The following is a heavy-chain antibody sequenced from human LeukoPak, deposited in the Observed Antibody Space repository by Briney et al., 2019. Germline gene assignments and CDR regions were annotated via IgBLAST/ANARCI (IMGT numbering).Heavy chain of an antibody. CDR3: ASLGATTLYYYGMDV. Sequence: ASVKVSCKASGYTFTDYYMHWVRQAPRQGLEWMGWINPKSGGTSYPQKFQGRVSMTRDTSISTVYMELSSLRSDDTAVYYCASLGATTLYYYGMDVWGQGTTVTVSS. D-gene: IGHD1-26*01. J-gene: IGHJ6*02. V-gene: IGHV1-2*02. CDR1: GYTFTDYY. CDR2: INPKSGGT.